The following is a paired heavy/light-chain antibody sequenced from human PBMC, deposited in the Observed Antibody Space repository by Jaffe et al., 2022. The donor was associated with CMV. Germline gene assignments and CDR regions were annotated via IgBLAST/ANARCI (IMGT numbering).Heavy chain of an antibody. CDR2: IYSSGST. CDR3: ARDQVTSILWYFGL. D-gene: IGHD2-21*02. V-gene: IGHV4-4*07. Sequence: QVQLQESGPGLVKPSETLSLTCTVSGGSITNYYWSWIRQPAGEGLEWIGRIYSSGSTNFNPSLKSRLSMSVDTSKNQFSLKLSSVTAADTAVYYCARDQVTSILWYFGLWGRGTLVTVSS. CDR1: GGSITNYY. J-gene: IGHJ2*01.
Light chain of an antibody. CDR1: QSVSSY. J-gene: IGKJ2*01. CDR2: DAS. V-gene: IGKV3-11*01. CDR3: QQRSNWPPT. Sequence: EIELTQSPATLSSSPGERATLSCRASQSVSSYLAWYQHKPGQAPRLLIYDASHRAAGIPARFSGSGSGTDFTLTISSLEPEDFAVYHCQQRSNWPPTFGQGTKLEIK.